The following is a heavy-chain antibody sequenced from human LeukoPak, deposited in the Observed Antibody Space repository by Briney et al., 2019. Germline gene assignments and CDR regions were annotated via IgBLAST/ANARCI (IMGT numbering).Heavy chain of an antibody. CDR1: GGSISSYY. V-gene: IGHV4-59*08. CDR3: ARASGYNVGDYSADY. Sequence: SETLSLTCTVSGGSISSYYWSWIRQPPGKGLEWIGYIYYSGSTNYNPSLKSRVTISVDTSKNQFSLKLSSVTAADTAVYYCARASGYNVGDYSADYWGRGTRVTVSS. J-gene: IGHJ4*02. CDR2: IYYSGST. D-gene: IGHD4-11*01.